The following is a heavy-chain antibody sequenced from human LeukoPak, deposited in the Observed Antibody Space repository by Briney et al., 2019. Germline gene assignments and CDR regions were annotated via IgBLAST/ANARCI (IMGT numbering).Heavy chain of an antibody. CDR3: AREGIVATIGFDP. J-gene: IGHJ5*02. D-gene: IGHD5-12*01. Sequence: PSETLSLTCAVSGGSISSSNWWSWVRQPPGKGLEWIGEIYHSGSTNYNPSLKSRVTISVDTSKNQFSLKLSSVTAADTAVYYCAREGIVATIGFDPWGQGTLVTVSS. CDR2: IYHSGST. V-gene: IGHV4-4*02. CDR1: GGSISSSNW.